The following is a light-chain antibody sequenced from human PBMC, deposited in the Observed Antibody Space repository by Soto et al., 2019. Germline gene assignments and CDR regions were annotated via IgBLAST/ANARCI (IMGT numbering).Light chain of an antibody. V-gene: IGLV1-44*01. CDR1: SSNIGSNT. CDR2: SSN. Sequence: QSVLTQPPSASGTPGQRVTISCSGSSSNIGSNTVSWFQQLPGTAPKLLIYSSNQRPSGVPDRFSGSKSGTSASLAISGLQSEDEADYYCVTWDDSLNGWLFGGGTQLTVL. J-gene: IGLJ7*01. CDR3: VTWDDSLNGWL.